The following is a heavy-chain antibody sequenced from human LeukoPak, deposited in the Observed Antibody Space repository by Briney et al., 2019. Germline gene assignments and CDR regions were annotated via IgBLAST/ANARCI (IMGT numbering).Heavy chain of an antibody. Sequence: GGSLRLSCVVSGFTFSTHGFHWVRQAPGKGLEWVSVIWHEGGRKEYADSVRGRFTISRDNSNLYLQMNSLRAEDTAIYYCARDIGNSGFNLDYWGQGTPVTVSS. CDR3: ARDIGNSGFNLDY. CDR1: GFTFSTHG. J-gene: IGHJ4*02. D-gene: IGHD5-12*01. V-gene: IGHV3-33*01. CDR2: IWHEGGRK.